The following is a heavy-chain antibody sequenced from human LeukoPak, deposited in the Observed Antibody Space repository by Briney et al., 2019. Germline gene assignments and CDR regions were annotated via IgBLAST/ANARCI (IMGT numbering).Heavy chain of an antibody. D-gene: IGHD2-15*01. CDR1: GYTFTSYG. V-gene: IGHV1-18*01. CDR2: ISAYNGNT. Sequence: ASVKVSCKASGYTFTSYGISWVRRAPGQGLEWMGWISAYNGNTNYAQKLQGRVTMTTDTSTSTAYMELRSLRSDDTAVYYCARDNRDCSGGSCYSVYYYYYMDVWGKGTTVTVSS. CDR3: ARDNRDCSGGSCYSVYYYYYMDV. J-gene: IGHJ6*03.